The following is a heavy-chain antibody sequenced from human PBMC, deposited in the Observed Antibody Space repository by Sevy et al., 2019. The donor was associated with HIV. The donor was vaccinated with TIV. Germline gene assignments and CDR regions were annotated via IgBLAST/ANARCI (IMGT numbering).Heavy chain of an antibody. D-gene: IGHD3-22*01. CDR3: AKFGDYYDSGGYYWYFDF. CDR1: GFFFSDYA. CDR2: ISGGDDST. J-gene: IGHJ2*01. V-gene: IGHV3-23*01. Sequence: GGSLRLSCAASGFFFSDYAMSWVGQAPGKGLEWVSSISGGDDSTYYADSVKGRFTVSRDNSKNTLYLQMNTLRAEDTALYYCAKFGDYYDSGGYYWYFDFWGRGTLVTVSS.